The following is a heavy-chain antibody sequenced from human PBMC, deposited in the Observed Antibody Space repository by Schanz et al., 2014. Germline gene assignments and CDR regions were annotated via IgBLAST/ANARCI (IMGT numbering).Heavy chain of an antibody. V-gene: IGHV1-46*01. CDR2: IFLNDGGT. Sequence: QVQLVQSGAEAKEPGASVKLSCKSSGYTFTDYYMQWVRQAPGQGLEWLGTIFLNDGGTHSAEKFQGRIIMTMDTSTSTVYLGLSSLRSEDTAVYYCARKRPRKGDFDYWGQGTLVTVSS. CDR1: GYTFTDYY. CDR3: ARKRPRKGDFDY. J-gene: IGHJ4*02. D-gene: IGHD1-26*01.